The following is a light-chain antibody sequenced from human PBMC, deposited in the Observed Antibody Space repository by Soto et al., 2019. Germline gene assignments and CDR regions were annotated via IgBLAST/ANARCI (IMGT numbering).Light chain of an antibody. Sequence: VQMTQSPSTLSASVGDRVTITCRASQSISSWLAWYQQKPGKPPKLLIYKASSLESGVPSRFSGSGSGTEFTLTISSLQPDDFATYYCQQYNSYSWWTFGQGTKVEIK. CDR2: KAS. V-gene: IGKV1-5*03. CDR3: QQYNSYSWWT. CDR1: QSISSW. J-gene: IGKJ1*01.